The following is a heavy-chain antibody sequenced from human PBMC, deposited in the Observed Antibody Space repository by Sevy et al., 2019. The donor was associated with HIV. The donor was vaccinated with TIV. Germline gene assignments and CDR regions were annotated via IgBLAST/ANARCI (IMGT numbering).Heavy chain of an antibody. Sequence: GGSLRLSCAASGFTFSSYGMHWVRQAPGKGLEWAAVIWYDGSNKYYADSVKGRFTISRDNSKNTLYLQMNSLRAEDTAVYYCARAYPAIRYYDSSGYSPTDYWGQGTLVTVSS. CDR3: ARAYPAIRYYDSSGYSPTDY. V-gene: IGHV3-33*01. CDR2: IWYDGSNK. D-gene: IGHD3-22*01. CDR1: GFTFSSYG. J-gene: IGHJ4*02.